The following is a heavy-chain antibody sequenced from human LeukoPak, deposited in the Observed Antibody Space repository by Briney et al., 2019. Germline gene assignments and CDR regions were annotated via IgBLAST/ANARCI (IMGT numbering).Heavy chain of an antibody. J-gene: IGHJ3*01. CDR1: GFTFSGFW. CDR2: INSDGSER. CDR3: ARSSYSSSSSV. D-gene: IGHD6-6*01. Sequence: GGSLRLSCAVSGFTFSGFWMSWSRQAPGKGLEWVASINSDGSERYYADVVKGRFTISRDNAKNSLYLQINSLRAEDTAVYYCARSSYSSSSSVWGQGTMVTVSS. V-gene: IGHV3-7*03.